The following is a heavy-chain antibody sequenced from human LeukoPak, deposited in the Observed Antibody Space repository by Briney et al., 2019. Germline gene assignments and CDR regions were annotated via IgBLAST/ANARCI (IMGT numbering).Heavy chain of an antibody. D-gene: IGHD6-19*01. Sequence: ASVTVSCKVSGYTFNSYDSNWVRQATGQGLEWMGRMNPNRGNTVYAQKFEGRVTMTRNTSISTAYMELSSLRSEDTAVYYCARGVGSGWYGGYWGQGALVTVSS. CDR2: MNPNRGNT. J-gene: IGHJ4*02. V-gene: IGHV1-8*01. CDR3: ARGVGSGWYGGY. CDR1: GYTFNSYD.